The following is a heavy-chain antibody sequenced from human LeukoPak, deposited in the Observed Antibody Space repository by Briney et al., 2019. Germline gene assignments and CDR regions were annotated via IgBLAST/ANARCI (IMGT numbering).Heavy chain of an antibody. CDR3: ARRGIAVAEYYFDY. CDR2: INLNSGSR. J-gene: IGHJ4*02. V-gene: IGHV1-2*02. D-gene: IGHD6-19*01. Sequence: ASVKVSCKASGYTFTGYYMHWVRQAPGQGLEWMGWINLNSGSRNYAQTFQGRVTMTRDTSISTAHMQLSRMRTDYTAVYSSARRGIAVAEYYFDYWGQGTLVTVSS. CDR1: GYTFTGYY.